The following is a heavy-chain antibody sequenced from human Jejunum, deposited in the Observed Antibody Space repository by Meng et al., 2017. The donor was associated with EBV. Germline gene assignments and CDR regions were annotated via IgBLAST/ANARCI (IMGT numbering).Heavy chain of an antibody. CDR1: GGSFGNFY. Sequence: QVQLQQWGAGLLKPSEPLSLTCGVYGGSFGNFYWSWIRQPPGKGLEWIGEINHSGRTNYDPSLKSRVSISLDTSKNQFSLKLNSVTAADTAVYYCAGGKYVAWEVLYAWGQGTLVTVSS. J-gene: IGHJ5*02. V-gene: IGHV4-34*01. CDR2: INHSGRT. D-gene: IGHD1-26*01. CDR3: AGGKYVAWEVLYA.